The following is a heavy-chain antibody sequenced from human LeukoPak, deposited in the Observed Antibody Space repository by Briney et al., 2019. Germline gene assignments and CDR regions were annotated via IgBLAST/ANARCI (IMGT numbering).Heavy chain of an antibody. CDR2: INHSGST. V-gene: IGHV4-34*01. CDR3: ARDQSPPGIAVAGTSPFDI. J-gene: IGHJ3*02. Sequence: SETLSLTCAVYGGSFSGYYWSWIRQPPGKGLEWIGEINHSGSTNYNPSLKSRVTISVDTSKNQFSLKLSSVTAADTAVYYCARDQSPPGIAVAGTSPFDIWGQGTMVTVSS. D-gene: IGHD6-19*01. CDR1: GGSFSGYY.